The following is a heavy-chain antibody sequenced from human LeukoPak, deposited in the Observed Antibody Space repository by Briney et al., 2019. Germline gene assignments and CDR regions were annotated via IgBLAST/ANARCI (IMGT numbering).Heavy chain of an antibody. J-gene: IGHJ4*02. CDR3: ARRVGYCGGDCYSSAFDY. D-gene: IGHD2-21*02. CDR2: IIPIFGTA. V-gene: IGHV1-69*13. CDR1: GGTFSIYA. Sequence: ASVTVSCKASGGTFSIYAISWVRQAPGQGLEWMGGIIPIFGTANYAQKFQGRVTITADESTSTAYMELSSLRSEDTAVYYCARRVGYCGGDCYSSAFDYWGQGTLVTVSS.